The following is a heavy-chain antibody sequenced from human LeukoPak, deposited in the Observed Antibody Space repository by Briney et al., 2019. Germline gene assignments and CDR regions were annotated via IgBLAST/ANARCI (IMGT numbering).Heavy chain of an antibody. D-gene: IGHD2-8*01. CDR1: GYTFTNYF. CDR3: ASGPSDGPDN. Sequence: ASVKVSCKTSGYTFTNYFMHWVRQAPGQGLEWMGWTNPSSGGTQYAQKFQGRVAMTRDTSISTAYMELNNLRPDDTALYYCASGPSDGPDNWGQGSLVTVSS. J-gene: IGHJ4*02. V-gene: IGHV1-2*02. CDR2: TNPSSGGT.